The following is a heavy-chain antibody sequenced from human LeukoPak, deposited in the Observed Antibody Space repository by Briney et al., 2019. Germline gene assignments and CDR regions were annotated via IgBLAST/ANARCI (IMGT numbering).Heavy chain of an antibody. CDR2: IYHSGST. J-gene: IGHJ4*02. CDR1: GYSISSGYY. CDR3: ARHAAFYYGSGSYRPFDY. Sequence: PSETLSLTCAVSGYSISSGYYWGWIRQPPGKGLEWIGSIYHSGSTYYNPSLKSRVTISVDTSKNQFSLKLSSVTAADTAVYYCARHAAFYYGSGSYRPFDYWGQGTLVTVSS. V-gene: IGHV4-38-2*01. D-gene: IGHD3-10*01.